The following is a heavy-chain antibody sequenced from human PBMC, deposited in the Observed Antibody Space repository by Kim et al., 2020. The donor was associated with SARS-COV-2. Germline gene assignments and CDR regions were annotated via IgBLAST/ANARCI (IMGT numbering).Heavy chain of an antibody. Sequence: GGSLRLSCAASGFTFTTYWMTWVRQAPGKGVEWVASVKQDGAERHYLDSVKGRFTIERDNARNSLSLQMNSLRAEDTAVYFCARAEVGATTPDAFDVWGRGTTGAV. J-gene: IGHJ3*01. V-gene: IGHV3-7*05. CDR3: ARAEVGATTPDAFDV. D-gene: IGHD1-26*01. CDR1: GFTFTTYW. CDR2: VKQDGAER.